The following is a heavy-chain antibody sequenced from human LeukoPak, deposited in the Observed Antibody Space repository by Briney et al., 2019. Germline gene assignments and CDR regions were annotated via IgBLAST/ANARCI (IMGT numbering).Heavy chain of an antibody. CDR3: YCRDDLPA. D-gene: IGHD5-24*01. V-gene: IGHV3-64D*06. CDR2: VDANGCTT. CDR1: GFTVTHYA. Sequence: GGSLRLSCSASGFTVTHYAMHWVRQAPGKGLEYVSAVDANGCTTYYADSVKGRFTISRDDSKNTLYLHMSSLRPEDTAIYYCYCRDDLPAWGQGTLVIISS. J-gene: IGHJ5*02.